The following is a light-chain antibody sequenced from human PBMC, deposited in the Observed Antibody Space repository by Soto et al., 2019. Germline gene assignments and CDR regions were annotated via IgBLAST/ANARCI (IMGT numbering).Light chain of an antibody. CDR1: QTIRSL. V-gene: IGKV1-5*01. CDR3: QQYQTYAT. Sequence: DILMTQAPSTLSDSVGDRFTITFRASQTIRSLLAWYQQKPGKAPKALIYDASRLGSGVPSRFSGSGSGTEFTLTISSLQSDDFATYYCQQYQTYATFGQGTRLEI. CDR2: DAS. J-gene: IGKJ5*01.